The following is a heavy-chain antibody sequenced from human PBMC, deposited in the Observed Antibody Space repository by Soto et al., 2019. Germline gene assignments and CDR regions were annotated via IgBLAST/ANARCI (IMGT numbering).Heavy chain of an antibody. CDR3: ARDPPPPDY. Sequence: ASVKVSCQASGSTFASYAISWMRQAPGQGLEWMGWISAYNGNTNYAQKLQGRVTMTTDTSTSTAYMELRSLRSDDTAVYYCARDPPPPDYWGQGTLVTVS. CDR2: ISAYNGNT. CDR1: GSTFASYA. V-gene: IGHV1-18*01. J-gene: IGHJ4*02.